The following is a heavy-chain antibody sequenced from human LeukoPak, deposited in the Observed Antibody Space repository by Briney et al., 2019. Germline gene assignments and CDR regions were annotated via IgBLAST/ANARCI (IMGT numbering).Heavy chain of an antibody. D-gene: IGHD1-26*01. CDR3: AREIVGATDPFVDYYYGMDV. J-gene: IGHJ6*02. CDR1: GDSVSSNSAA. V-gene: IGHV6-1*01. CDR2: TYYRSKWYN. Sequence: SQTLSLTCAISGDSVSSNSAAWNWIRQSPSSGLEWLGRTYYRSKWYNDYAVSVKSRITINPDTSKNQFSLQLNSVTPEDTAVYYCAREIVGATDPFVDYYYGMDVWGQGTTVTVSS.